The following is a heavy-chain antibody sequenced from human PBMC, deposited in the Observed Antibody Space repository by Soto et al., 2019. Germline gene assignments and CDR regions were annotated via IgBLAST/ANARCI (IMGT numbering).Heavy chain of an antibody. J-gene: IGHJ4*02. V-gene: IGHV3-7*01. CDR1: GLTFSSFG. Sequence: RRSGSPSGLTFSSFGMDWVRQAAGQGLEWVANISPDGREKHYVGSVKGRFTISRDNDKNSLYLQMSSLTAADSALYYCSRSLHSWGKGTRVTISS. CDR2: ISPDGREK. CDR3: SRSLHS.